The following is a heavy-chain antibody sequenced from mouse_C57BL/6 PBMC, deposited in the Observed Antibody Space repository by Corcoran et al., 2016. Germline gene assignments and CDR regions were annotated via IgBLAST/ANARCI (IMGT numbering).Heavy chain of an antibody. CDR2: INPNNGGT. Sequence: EVQLQQSGPELVKPGASVKISCKASGYTFTDYYMNWVKQSHGKSLEWIGDINPNNGGTSYNQKFKGKATLTVEKSSSTAYMELRSLTSEDSAVYYCARGDWDGSSWFTYWGQGTLVTVSA. CDR1: GYTFTDYY. CDR3: ARGDWDGSSWFTY. J-gene: IGHJ3*01. D-gene: IGHD4-1*01. V-gene: IGHV1-26*01.